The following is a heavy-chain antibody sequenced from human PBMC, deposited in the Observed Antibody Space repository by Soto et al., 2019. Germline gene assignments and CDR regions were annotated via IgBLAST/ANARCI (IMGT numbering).Heavy chain of an antibody. CDR1: GYTFSHYS. J-gene: IGHJ4*02. Sequence: ASVKVSCKASGYTFSHYSISWVRQAPGQGLEWMGWISAYNGDTNYAQEVQGRITLTTDTSTSTAYMELRSLRSDDTAVYYCARDHAGSGWFRFDYWGQGTLVPVSS. CDR2: ISAYNGDT. D-gene: IGHD6-19*01. V-gene: IGHV1-18*01. CDR3: ARDHAGSGWFRFDY.